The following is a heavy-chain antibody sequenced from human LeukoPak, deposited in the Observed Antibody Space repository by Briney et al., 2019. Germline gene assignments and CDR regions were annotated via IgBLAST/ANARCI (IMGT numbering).Heavy chain of an antibody. D-gene: IGHD3-22*01. V-gene: IGHV1-2*02. CDR3: AGDLPYYYDSSGYYSGGDY. J-gene: IGHJ4*02. Sequence: ASVKVSCKASGYTFTGYYMHWVRQAPGQGLEWMGWINPNSGGTNYAQKFQGRVTMTRDTSISTAYMELSRLRSDDTAVYYCAGDLPYYYDSSGYYSGGDYWGQGTLVTVSS. CDR1: GYTFTGYY. CDR2: INPNSGGT.